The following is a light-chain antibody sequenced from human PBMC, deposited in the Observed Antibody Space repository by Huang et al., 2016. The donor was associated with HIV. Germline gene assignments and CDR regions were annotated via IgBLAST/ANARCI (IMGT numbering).Light chain of an antibody. Sequence: IVMTQSPVTLSVSPGERAALPCRAGQSIKSNLAWYQQKPGQAPRLLIYGASTRATGVPARFSGGGSGTEFTLTINNLQSDDFAVYYCQQYDYWPPVTFGQGTKV. V-gene: IGKV3-15*01. CDR2: GAS. CDR3: QQYDYWPPVT. J-gene: IGKJ1*01. CDR1: QSIKSN.